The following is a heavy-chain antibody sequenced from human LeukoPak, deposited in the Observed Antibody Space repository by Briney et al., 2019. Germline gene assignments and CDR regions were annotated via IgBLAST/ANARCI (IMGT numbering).Heavy chain of an antibody. Sequence: ASVKVSCKASGGTFSSYAISWVRQAPGQGLEWMGRIIPILGIANYAQKFQGRVTITADKSTSTAYMELSSLRSEDTAVYYCARDIVVVPFYYYYGMDVWGQGTTVTVSS. CDR2: IIPILGIA. CDR3: ARDIVVVPFYYYYGMDV. CDR1: GGTFSSYA. J-gene: IGHJ6*02. V-gene: IGHV1-69*04. D-gene: IGHD2-2*01.